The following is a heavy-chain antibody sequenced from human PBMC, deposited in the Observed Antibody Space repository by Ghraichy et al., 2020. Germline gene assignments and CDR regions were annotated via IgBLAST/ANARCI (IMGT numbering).Heavy chain of an antibody. CDR2: IYTSGST. V-gene: IGHV4-4*07. Sequence: SETLSLTCTVSGGSISSYYWSWIRQPAGKGLEWIGRIYTSGSTNYNPSLKSRVTMSVDTSKNQFSLKLSSVTAADTAVYYCARSGYDFWSGTSIPNYYYYGMDVWGQGTTVTVSS. CDR3: ARSGYDFWSGTSIPNYYYYGMDV. CDR1: GGSISSYY. D-gene: IGHD3-3*01. J-gene: IGHJ6*02.